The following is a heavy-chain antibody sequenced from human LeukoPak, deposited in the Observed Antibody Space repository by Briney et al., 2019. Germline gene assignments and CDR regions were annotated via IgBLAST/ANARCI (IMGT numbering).Heavy chain of an antibody. D-gene: IGHD6-13*01. V-gene: IGHV4-59*08. CDR1: GGSISSYY. Sequence: ETLSLTCTVSGGSISSYYWSWIRQPPGKGLEWIGYIYYSGSTNYNPSLKSRVTISVDTSKNQFSLKLSSVTAADTAVYYCARRGIAAAGYDYWGQGTLVTVSS. CDR2: IYYSGST. J-gene: IGHJ4*02. CDR3: ARRGIAAAGYDY.